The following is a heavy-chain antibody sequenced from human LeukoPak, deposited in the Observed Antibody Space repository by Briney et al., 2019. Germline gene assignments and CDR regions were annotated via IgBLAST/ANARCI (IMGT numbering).Heavy chain of an antibody. D-gene: IGHD2-15*01. CDR1: GFTFSSYG. Sequence: GGSLRLSCAVSGFTFSSYGMNWVRQAPGKGLEWVSYISSSGSSTNYADSVKGRFTISRDDAKSSLFLQMNSLREEDTALYYCARPSGALNFDYWGQGTLVTVSS. V-gene: IGHV3-48*02. CDR3: ARPSGALNFDY. J-gene: IGHJ4*02. CDR2: ISSSGSST.